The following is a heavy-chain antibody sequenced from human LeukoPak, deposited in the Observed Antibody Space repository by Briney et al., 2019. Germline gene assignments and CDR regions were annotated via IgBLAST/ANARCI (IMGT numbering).Heavy chain of an antibody. V-gene: IGHV5-51*01. CDR1: GYXFTSYW. Sequence: GESLKISCNGSGYXFTSYWIGWVRQMPGKGLEWMGIIYPGDSDTRYSPSLQGQVTISADKSISTAYLQWSSLKASDTAMYYCARVIVVVTANGSPGVYYFDYWGQGTLVTVSS. J-gene: IGHJ4*02. D-gene: IGHD2-21*02. CDR3: ARVIVVVTANGSPGVYYFDY. CDR2: IYPGDSDT.